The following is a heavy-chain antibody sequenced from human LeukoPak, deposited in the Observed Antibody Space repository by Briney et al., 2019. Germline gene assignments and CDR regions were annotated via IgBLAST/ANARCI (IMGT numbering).Heavy chain of an antibody. Sequence: PSDTLSLTCTVSGGSISSSSYYWGWIRQPPGKGLEWIGSIYYSGSTYYNPSLKSRVTISVDTSKNQFSLKLSSVTAADTAVYYCARDGFVGGFDYWGQGTLVTVSS. J-gene: IGHJ4*02. CDR2: IYYSGST. D-gene: IGHD2-15*01. CDR1: GGSISSSSYY. V-gene: IGHV4-39*07. CDR3: ARDGFVGGFDY.